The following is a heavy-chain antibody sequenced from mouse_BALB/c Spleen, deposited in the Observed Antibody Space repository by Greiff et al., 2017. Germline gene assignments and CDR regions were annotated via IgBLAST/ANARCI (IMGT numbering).Heavy chain of an antibody. J-gene: IGHJ4*01. D-gene: IGHD2-4*01. CDR1: GYSITSDYA. V-gene: IGHV3-2*02. CDR3: AKRSYDYLMDY. Sequence: EVQRVESGPGLVKPSQSLSLTCTVTGYSITSDYAWNWIRQFPGNKLEWMGYISYSGSTSYNPSLKSRISITRDTSKNQFFLQLNSVTTEDTATYYCAKRSYDYLMDYWGQGTSVTVSS. CDR2: ISYSGST.